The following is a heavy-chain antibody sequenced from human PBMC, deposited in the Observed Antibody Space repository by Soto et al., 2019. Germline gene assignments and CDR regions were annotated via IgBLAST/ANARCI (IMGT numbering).Heavy chain of an antibody. D-gene: IGHD5-18*01. CDR1: GGSFSGYY. V-gene: IGHV4-34*01. J-gene: IGHJ6*02. CDR3: ASLTAMNRYYYYGTDV. Sequence: SETLSLTCAVYGGSFSGYYWSWIRQPPGKGLEWIGEINHSGSTNYNPSLKSRVTISVDTSKNQFSLKLSSVTAADTAVYYCASLTAMNRYYYYGTDVWGQGTTVTVSS. CDR2: INHSGST.